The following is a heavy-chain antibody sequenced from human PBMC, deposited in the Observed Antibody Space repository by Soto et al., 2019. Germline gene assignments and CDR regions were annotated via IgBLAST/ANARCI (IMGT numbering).Heavy chain of an antibody. D-gene: IGHD6-13*01. Sequence: QVQLQESGPGLLKPSETLSLTCTVSGGSISSYFYIWVRQPPGKGLEWIGSVYYTGTTDYNPSLKGRVTISVDTSKTQFSLNLRSVTAADTAVYYCARDLAAVPSAFDYWGRGTLVTVSS. CDR3: ARDLAAVPSAFDY. CDR1: GGSISSYF. J-gene: IGHJ4*02. CDR2: VYYTGTT. V-gene: IGHV4-59*01.